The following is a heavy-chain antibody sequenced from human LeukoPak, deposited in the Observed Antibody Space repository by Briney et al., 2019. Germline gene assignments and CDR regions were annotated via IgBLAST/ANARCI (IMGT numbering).Heavy chain of an antibody. D-gene: IGHD5-12*01. CDR3: ASPSGYSGYAFDY. CDR1: GFSFRSYS. CDR2: IYSGGST. Sequence: GGSLRLSCAASGFSFRSYSMAWVRQAPGKGLEWVSVIYSGGSTYYADSVKGRFTISRHNSKNTLYLQMNSLRAEDTAVYYCASPSGYSGYAFDYWGQGTLVTVSS. J-gene: IGHJ4*02. V-gene: IGHV3-53*04.